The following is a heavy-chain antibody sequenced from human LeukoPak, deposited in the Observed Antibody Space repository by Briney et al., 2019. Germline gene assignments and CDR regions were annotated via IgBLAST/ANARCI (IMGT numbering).Heavy chain of an antibody. J-gene: IGHJ4*02. CDR3: VRRNLFDY. V-gene: IGHV3-7*03. CDR1: GFTFRSYW. CDR2: ISQDGTKQ. Sequence: GGSLRLSCAVSGFTFRSYWMSWLRQAPGKGLECVASISQDGTKQCYVDSVRGRSTISRDDAKNSVYLQMNNLRVQDTAVYYCVRRNLFDYWGQGTLVTVSS.